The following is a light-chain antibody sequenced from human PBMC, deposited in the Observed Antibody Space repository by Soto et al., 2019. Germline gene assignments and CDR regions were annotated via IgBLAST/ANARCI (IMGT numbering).Light chain of an antibody. V-gene: IGLV2-14*01. J-gene: IGLJ1*01. CDR3: SSYTSSSLYV. Sequence: QSALTQPASVSGSAGQPITISCTGSSSDVGGFRYVSWYQQLPGKAPKLMIYDVSDRPSGVSNRFSGSKSGNTASLTISGLQAEDEADYYCSSYTSSSLYVFGTGTKVTVL. CDR2: DVS. CDR1: SSDVGGFRY.